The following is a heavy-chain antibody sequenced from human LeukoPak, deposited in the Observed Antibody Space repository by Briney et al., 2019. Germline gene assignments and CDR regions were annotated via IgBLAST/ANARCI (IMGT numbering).Heavy chain of an antibody. V-gene: IGHV4-39*07. D-gene: IGHD4-17*01. Sequence: PSETLSLTCTVSGGSISSRSHYWGWIRQPPGKGLEWIWSMHYSGGTYYNPSLKSRVTISIDTSKNQFSLKLSSVTTADTAVYYCARDLVTVTKGFDIWGLGTMVSVSS. J-gene: IGHJ3*02. CDR3: ARDLVTVTKGFDI. CDR1: GGSISSRSHY. CDR2: MHYSGGT.